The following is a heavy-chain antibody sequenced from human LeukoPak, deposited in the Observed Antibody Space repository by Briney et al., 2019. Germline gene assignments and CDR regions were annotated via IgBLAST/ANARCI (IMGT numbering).Heavy chain of an antibody. D-gene: IGHD1-26*01. CDR3: ARDWAELHRFDY. J-gene: IGHJ4*02. CDR1: GGTFGSYA. Sequence: SVKVSCKASGGTFGSYAISWVRQAPGQGLEWMGGIIPIFGTANYAQKFQGRVTITADESTSAAYMELSSLRSEDTAVYYCARDWAELHRFDYWGQGTLVTVSS. CDR2: IIPIFGTA. V-gene: IGHV1-69*13.